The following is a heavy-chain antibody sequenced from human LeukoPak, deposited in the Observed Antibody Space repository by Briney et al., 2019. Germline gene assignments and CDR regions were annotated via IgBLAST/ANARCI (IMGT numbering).Heavy chain of an antibody. CDR2: ISYDGSNK. CDR1: GFTFSSYG. Sequence: GGSLRLSCAASGFTFSSYGMHWVRQAPGKGLEWVAVISYDGSNKYYADSVKGRFTISRDNSKNTLYLQMNSLKTEDTAVYYCTTEVELDYWGQGTLVTVSS. CDR3: TTEVELDY. V-gene: IGHV3-30*03. J-gene: IGHJ4*02. D-gene: IGHD3-10*01.